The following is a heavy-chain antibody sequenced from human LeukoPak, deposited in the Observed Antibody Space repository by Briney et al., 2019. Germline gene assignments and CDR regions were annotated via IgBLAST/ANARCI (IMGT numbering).Heavy chain of an antibody. CDR1: EFTFSSYW. Sequence: GGSLRLSCAASEFTFSSYWMSWVRQAPGKGREWVANIKQDGSEKYYVDSVKGRFTISRDNAKNSLYLQMNSLRAEDTAVYYCASFYGDLPSCYYGMDVWGQGTTVTVSS. D-gene: IGHD4-17*01. V-gene: IGHV3-7*01. CDR3: ASFYGDLPSCYYGMDV. CDR2: IKQDGSEK. J-gene: IGHJ6*02.